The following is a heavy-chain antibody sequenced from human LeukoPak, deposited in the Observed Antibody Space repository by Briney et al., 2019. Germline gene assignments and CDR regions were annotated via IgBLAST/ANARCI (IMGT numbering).Heavy chain of an antibody. D-gene: IGHD3-10*01. J-gene: IGHJ5*02. CDR1: GFAFSSYA. CDR3: AKSRGPGSHWFDP. CDR2: LSDNT. Sequence: GGSLRLSCAASGFAFSSYALSWVRQAPGKGLEWLSTLSDNTYYADSVKGRFTISRDNSKDTLYLQMNILEAEDTALYFCAKSRGPGSHWFDPWGQGTLVTVSS. V-gene: IGHV3-23*01.